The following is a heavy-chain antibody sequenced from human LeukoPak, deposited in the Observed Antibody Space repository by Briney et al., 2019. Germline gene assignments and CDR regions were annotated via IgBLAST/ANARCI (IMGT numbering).Heavy chain of an antibody. CDR2: VSSYNGDT. CDR3: ARDLFPIDYVWGRPFDY. J-gene: IGHJ4*02. V-gene: IGHV1-18*01. CDR1: GYTFNNYG. Sequence: ASVRVSCKASGYTFNNYGISWVRQAPGQGLEWMGWVSSYNGDTNYAQKFQGRVTMSTDTSTSTAYMELRSLRSDDTAVYYCARDLFPIDYVWGRPFDYWGQGTLVTVSS. D-gene: IGHD3-16*01.